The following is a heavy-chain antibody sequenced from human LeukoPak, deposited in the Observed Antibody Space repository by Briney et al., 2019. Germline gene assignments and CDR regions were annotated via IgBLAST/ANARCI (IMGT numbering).Heavy chain of an antibody. D-gene: IGHD5-12*01. CDR2: ISGSGGST. J-gene: IGHJ4*02. V-gene: IGHV3-23*01. Sequence: GSLRLSCAASGFTFSSYAMSWVRQAPGKGLEWVSAISGSGGSTYYADSVKGRFTISRDNSKKTLYLQMNSLRAEDTAVYYCAKAPPRRGYSASPQENWGQGTLVTVSS. CDR3: AKAPPRRGYSASPQEN. CDR1: GFTFSSYA.